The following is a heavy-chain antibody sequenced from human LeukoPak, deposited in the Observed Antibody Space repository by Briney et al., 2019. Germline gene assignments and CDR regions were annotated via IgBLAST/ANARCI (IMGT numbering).Heavy chain of an antibody. J-gene: IGHJ4*02. CDR1: GGTFSSYA. V-gene: IGHV1-69*05. D-gene: IGHD3-16*02. Sequence: ASVKVSCKASGGTFSSYAISWVRQAPGQGLEWMGGSIPIFGTANYAQKFQGRVTITTDESTSTAYMELSSLRSEDTAVYYCARAGDYVWGSYRTAFDYWGQGTLVTVSS. CDR3: ARAGDYVWGSYRTAFDY. CDR2: SIPIFGTA.